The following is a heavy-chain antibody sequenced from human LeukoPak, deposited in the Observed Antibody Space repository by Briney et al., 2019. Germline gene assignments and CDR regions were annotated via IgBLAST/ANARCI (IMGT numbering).Heavy chain of an antibody. Sequence: GASVKVPCKASGYTFTGYYMHWVRQASAQGLEGMGWINPNSGSKNYAQKFQGRVTMTRDTSISTAYMELNRLRSDDTAVYYCARDRDYGSGIFDYWGQGTLVTVSS. J-gene: IGHJ4*02. CDR2: INPNSGSK. CDR3: ARDRDYGSGIFDY. V-gene: IGHV1-2*02. D-gene: IGHD3-10*01. CDR1: GYTFTGYY.